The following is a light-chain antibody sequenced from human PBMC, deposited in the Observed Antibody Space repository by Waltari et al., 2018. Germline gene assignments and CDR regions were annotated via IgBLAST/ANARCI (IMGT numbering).Light chain of an antibody. Sequence: DIQMTQSPSSLSASVGDRVTITCRASQVIRNYLCWYQQKPGKAPKPLIYAASSLQSGVPSRFSGSGSGTEFTLTINSLRPEDFATYYCLQYNDYPRTFGQGTKVEIK. CDR2: AAS. CDR1: QVIRNY. CDR3: LQYNDYPRT. V-gene: IGKV1-17*01. J-gene: IGKJ1*01.